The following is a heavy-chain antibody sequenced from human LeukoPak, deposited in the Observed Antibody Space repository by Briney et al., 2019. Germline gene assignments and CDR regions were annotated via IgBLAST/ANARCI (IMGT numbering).Heavy chain of an antibody. D-gene: IGHD3-10*01. CDR1: GYPFTGYY. CDR3: AKSKFPFDADGWHGYFDF. J-gene: IGHJ4*02. V-gene: IGHV1-2*02. CDR2: INPNSGFT. Sequence: ASVKVSCKASGYPFTGYYLHWVRQAPGQGLEWMGWINPNSGFTNYAQKFQGRVTMTRDTSISTAYMELSRLRSDDTALYYCAKSKFPFDADGWHGYFDFWGQGTLVTVSS.